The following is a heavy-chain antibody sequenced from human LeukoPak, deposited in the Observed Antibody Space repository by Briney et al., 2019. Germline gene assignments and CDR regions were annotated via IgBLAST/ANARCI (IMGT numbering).Heavy chain of an antibody. D-gene: IGHD4-11*01. CDR1: GGSVSSDSYY. CDR3: ARDRNADYRNYYGMDV. CDR2: IYYSGST. J-gene: IGHJ6*02. Sequence: SETLSLTCTVSGGSVSSDSYYWSWIRQPPGKGLEWIGYIYYSGSTDYNPSLKSRVTISVDTSKNQFSLKLNSVTAADTAVYYCARDRNADYRNYYGMDVWGQGITVTVSS. V-gene: IGHV4-61*01.